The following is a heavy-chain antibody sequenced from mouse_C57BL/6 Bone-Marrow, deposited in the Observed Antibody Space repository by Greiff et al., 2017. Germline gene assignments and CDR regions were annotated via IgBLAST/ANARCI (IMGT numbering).Heavy chain of an antibody. CDR2: IYPGDGDT. CDR3: AINLYSNYDY. D-gene: IGHD2-5*01. J-gene: IGHJ2*01. Sequence: VQLQESGPELVKPGASVKISCKASGYAFSSSWMNWVKQRPGKGLEWIGRIYPGDGDTNYNGKFKGKATLTADKSSSTAYMQLSSLTSEDSAVYFCAINLYSNYDYWGQGTTLTVSS. V-gene: IGHV1-82*01. CDR1: GYAFSSSW.